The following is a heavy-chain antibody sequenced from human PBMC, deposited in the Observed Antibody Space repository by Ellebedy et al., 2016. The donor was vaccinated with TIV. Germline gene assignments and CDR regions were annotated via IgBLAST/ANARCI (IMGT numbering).Heavy chain of an antibody. Sequence: SETLSLTXAVYGGSFSGYYWSWIRQPPGKGLEWIGEINHSGSTNYNPSLKSRVTISVDTSKNQFSLKLSSVTAADTAVYYCARAMDCSSTSCYGNWFDPWGQGTLVTVSS. CDR3: ARAMDCSSTSCYGNWFDP. CDR1: GGSFSGYY. D-gene: IGHD2-2*01. V-gene: IGHV4-34*01. J-gene: IGHJ5*02. CDR2: INHSGST.